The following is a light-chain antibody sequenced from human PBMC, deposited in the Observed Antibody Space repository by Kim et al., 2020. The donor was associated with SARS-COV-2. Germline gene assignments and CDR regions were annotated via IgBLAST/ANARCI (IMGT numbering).Light chain of an antibody. CDR1: SSDVGGYNY. J-gene: IGLJ1*01. V-gene: IGLV2-11*01. Sequence: QSVTISCPGTSSDVGGYNYVSWYQHHPGKAPKLMIYDVSKRPSEVPDRFSGSKSGNTASLTISGLQAEDEADYYCCSYAGSYSYVFGTGTKVTVL. CDR2: DVS. CDR3: CSYAGSYSYV.